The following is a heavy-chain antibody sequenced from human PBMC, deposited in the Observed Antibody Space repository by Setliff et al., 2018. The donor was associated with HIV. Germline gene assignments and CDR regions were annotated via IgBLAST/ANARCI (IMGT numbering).Heavy chain of an antibody. CDR3: AKDKGVYNWNYFDY. J-gene: IGHJ4*02. D-gene: IGHD1-20*01. V-gene: IGHV3-30*02. Sequence: SLRLSCATSGCTLSTYGMHWVRQDPGKGLEWVARVHYNGNDKFYVDSVKSRFTISRDNSENTLYLQMDGLRAEDTAVYYCAKDKGVYNWNYFDYWGPGTQVTVSS. CDR2: VHYNGNDK. CDR1: GCTLSTYG.